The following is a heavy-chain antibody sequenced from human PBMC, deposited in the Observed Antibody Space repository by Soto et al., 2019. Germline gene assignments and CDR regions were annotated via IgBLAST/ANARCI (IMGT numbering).Heavy chain of an antibody. CDR3: AKDQSDITGTTLFAY. J-gene: IGHJ4*02. CDR2: ISWNSGSI. CDR1: GFTFDDYA. D-gene: IGHD1-7*01. Sequence: GGSLRLSCAGSGFTFDDYAMHWVRQAPGKGLEWVSGISWNSGSIGYADSVKGRFTISRDNAKNSLYLQMNSLRAEDTALYYCAKDQSDITGTTLFAYWGQGTLVTVSS. V-gene: IGHV3-9*01.